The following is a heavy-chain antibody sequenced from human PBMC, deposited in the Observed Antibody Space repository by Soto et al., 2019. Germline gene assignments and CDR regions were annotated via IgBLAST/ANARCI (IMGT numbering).Heavy chain of an antibody. CDR3: ARDSEGHCSSTSCYLGMDV. V-gene: IGHV4-59*01. J-gene: IGHJ6*02. Sequence: SETLSLTCTVSGGSISSYYWSWIRQPPGKGLEWIGYIYYSGSTNYNPSLKSRVTISVDTSKNQFSLKLSSVTAADTAVYYCARDSEGHCSSTSCYLGMDVWGQGTTVTVSS. CDR1: GGSISSYY. D-gene: IGHD2-2*01. CDR2: IYYSGST.